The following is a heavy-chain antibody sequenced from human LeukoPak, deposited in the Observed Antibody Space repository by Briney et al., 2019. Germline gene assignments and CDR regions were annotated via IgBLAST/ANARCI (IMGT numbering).Heavy chain of an antibody. CDR3: ARTRIQLWLDFDY. J-gene: IGHJ4*02. Sequence: SETLSLTCTVSGGSISKSTYYWGWIRQPPGKGLEWIGSIYYSGSTYYNPSLKSRVTISVDTSKNQFSLKLSSVTAADTAVYYCARTRIQLWLDFDYWGQGTLVTVSS. CDR1: GGSISKSTYY. V-gene: IGHV4-39*07. CDR2: IYYSGST. D-gene: IGHD5-18*01.